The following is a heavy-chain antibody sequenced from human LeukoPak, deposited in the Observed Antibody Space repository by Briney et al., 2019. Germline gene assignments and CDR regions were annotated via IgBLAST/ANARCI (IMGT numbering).Heavy chain of an antibody. CDR2: IYPGDSDT. J-gene: IGHJ5*02. CDR3: ARRMAAAGHLNWFDP. CDR1: GYSFTSYW. V-gene: IGHV5-51*01. D-gene: IGHD6-13*01. Sequence: GESLKISCKGSGYSFTSYWIGWVRQMPGKGLEWMGIIYPGDSDTRYSPSFQGQVTISADKSISTAYLQWSSLKASDTAMYYCARRMAAAGHLNWFDPWGQGTLVTVSS.